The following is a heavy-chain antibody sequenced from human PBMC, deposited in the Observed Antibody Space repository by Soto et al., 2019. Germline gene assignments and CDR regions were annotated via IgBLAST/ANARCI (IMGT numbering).Heavy chain of an antibody. J-gene: IGHJ4*02. CDR1: GGSVSSGSYY. D-gene: IGHD3-16*01. CDR2: IDYSGST. V-gene: IGHV4-61*01. CDR3: ARGKENATGGIYFDY. Sequence: SETLSLTCTVSGGSVSSGSYYWSWIRQPPGKGLEWIGYIDYSGSTNYNPSLKSRVTISVDTSKNQFSLKLSSVTAADTAVYYCARGKENATGGIYFDYWGQGTLVTVSS.